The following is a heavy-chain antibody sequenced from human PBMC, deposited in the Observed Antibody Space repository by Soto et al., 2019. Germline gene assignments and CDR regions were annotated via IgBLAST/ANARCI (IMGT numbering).Heavy chain of an antibody. CDR2: VYWDDDT. D-gene: IGHD2-15*01. CDR3: AHRRQYTRGPNFDY. J-gene: IGHJ4*02. V-gene: IGHV2-5*02. CDR1: GFSLSTSGVG. Sequence: QITLKESGPTLVKPTQTLTLTCTFSGFSLSTSGVGVGWIRQPPGKALEWLALVYWDDDTRYSPSLKSRLTITKDTSKNQVVLTMTNMDPVDTATYYCAHRRQYTRGPNFDYWGQGTLVTVSS.